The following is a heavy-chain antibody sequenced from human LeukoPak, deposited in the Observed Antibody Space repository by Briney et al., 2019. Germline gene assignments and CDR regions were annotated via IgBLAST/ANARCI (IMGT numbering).Heavy chain of an antibody. CDR3: ATKSGTYYNY. CDR2: IKQDGSEK. D-gene: IGHD1-26*01. CDR1: GFTFSSYW. V-gene: IGHV3-7*03. Sequence: GGSLRLSCAASGFTFSSYWMSWVRQAPGKGPEWVANIKQDGSEKYYVDSVKGRFTISRDNAKKSLYLQINSLRTEDTAVYYCATKSGTYYNYWGRGSLVTVSS. J-gene: IGHJ4*02.